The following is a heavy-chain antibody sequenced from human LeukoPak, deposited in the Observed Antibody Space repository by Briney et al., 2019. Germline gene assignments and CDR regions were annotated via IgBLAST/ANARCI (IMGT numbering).Heavy chain of an antibody. Sequence: GESLKISCKGSGYSFTSYWIGWVRQMPGKGLEWMGIIYPGDSDIRYSPSFQGQVTISADKSISTAYLQWSSLKASDTAMYYCARHIGSAFWSGSDAFDIWGQGTMVTVSS. V-gene: IGHV5-51*01. J-gene: IGHJ3*02. CDR2: IYPGDSDI. CDR3: ARHIGSAFWSGSDAFDI. D-gene: IGHD3-3*01. CDR1: GYSFTSYW.